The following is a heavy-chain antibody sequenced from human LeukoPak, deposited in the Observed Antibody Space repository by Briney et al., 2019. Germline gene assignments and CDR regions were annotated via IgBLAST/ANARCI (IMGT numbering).Heavy chain of an antibody. Sequence: PVGSLKLSCAASGFSFSTYYVNWVRQAPGKGLEWVSCISSSSTYIYYADSVRGRFAISRDNAKNSLYLQMNSLRAEDTAVYYCARENHGSFDYWGQGSLVTVSS. CDR2: ISSSSTYI. CDR1: GFSFSTYY. CDR3: ARENHGSFDY. J-gene: IGHJ4*02. D-gene: IGHD1-14*01. V-gene: IGHV3-21*01.